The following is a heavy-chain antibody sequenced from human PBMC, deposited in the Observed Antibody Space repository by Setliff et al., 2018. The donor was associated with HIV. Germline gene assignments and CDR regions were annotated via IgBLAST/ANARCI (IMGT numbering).Heavy chain of an antibody. J-gene: IGHJ4*02. Sequence: KASETLSLTCAVYGGSFSGYYWSWIRQPPGKGLEWIGEINHSGSTNYNPSLKSRVTRSVDTSKNQFSLKLSSVTAADTAVFYCARLTTTYYYDSSAYYHPVWGQGTLVTVSS. D-gene: IGHD3-22*01. CDR3: ARLTTTYYYDSSAYYHPV. CDR2: INHSGST. V-gene: IGHV4-34*01. CDR1: GGSFSGYY.